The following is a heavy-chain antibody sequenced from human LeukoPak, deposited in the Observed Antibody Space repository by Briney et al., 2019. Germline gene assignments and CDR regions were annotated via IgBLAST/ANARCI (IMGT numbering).Heavy chain of an antibody. CDR1: GFTFSNYD. CDR2: IGTAGDT. J-gene: IGHJ4*02. D-gene: IGHD2-15*01. V-gene: IGHV3-13*01. CDR3: ARAGNRATSFDY. Sequence: GGSLRLSCAASGFTFSNYDMHWVRHTTGKRLEWVSAIGTAGDTYYQDSVRGRFTISRENAKNSLYLQMNSLRAGDTAVYYCARAGNRATSFDYWGQGTLVTVSS.